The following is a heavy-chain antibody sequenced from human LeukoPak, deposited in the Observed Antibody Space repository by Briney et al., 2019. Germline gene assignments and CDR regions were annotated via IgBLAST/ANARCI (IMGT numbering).Heavy chain of an antibody. D-gene: IGHD4/OR15-4a*01. Sequence: PGGSLRLSCAASGFTFGSYAMNWVRQAPGKGLEWVSSISSGSSFIYYADSVKGRFTISRDNAKNSLYLQMNSLRAEDTAIYYCARGGMVPDWGQGTLVTVSS. CDR1: GFTFGSYA. CDR3: ARGGMVPD. V-gene: IGHV3-21*01. CDR2: ISSGSSFI. J-gene: IGHJ4*02.